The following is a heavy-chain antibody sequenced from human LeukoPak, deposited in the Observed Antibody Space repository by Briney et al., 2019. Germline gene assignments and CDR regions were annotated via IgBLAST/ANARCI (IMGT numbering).Heavy chain of an antibody. CDR3: AKEHGGSSWYEYAFDI. V-gene: IGHV3-23*01. J-gene: IGHJ3*02. Sequence: PAGSLTLSCAASGFTISSYAMSWVRQAPGKGLEWVSAISGSGGSTYYADSVKGRFTISRDNSKNTLYLQMNSLRAEDTAVYYCAKEHGGSSWYEYAFDIWGQGTMVTVSS. D-gene: IGHD6-13*01. CDR1: GFTISSYA. CDR2: ISGSGGST.